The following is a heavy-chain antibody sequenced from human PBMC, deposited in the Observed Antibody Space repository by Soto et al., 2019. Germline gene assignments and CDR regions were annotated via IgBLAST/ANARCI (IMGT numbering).Heavy chain of an antibody. J-gene: IGHJ5*02. CDR3: AREARPGYWFDP. D-gene: IGHD6-6*01. Sequence: LSLTCAVSGGSISSGGYSWSWIRQPPGKGLEWIGYIYHSGSTYYNPSLKSRVTISVDRSKNQFSLKLSSVTAADTAVYYCAREARPGYWFDPWGQGTLVTVSS. CDR1: GGSISSGGYS. CDR2: IYHSGST. V-gene: IGHV4-30-2*01.